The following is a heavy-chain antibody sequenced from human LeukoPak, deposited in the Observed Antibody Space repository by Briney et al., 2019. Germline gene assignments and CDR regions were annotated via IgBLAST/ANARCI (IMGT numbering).Heavy chain of an antibody. D-gene: IGHD6-13*01. V-gene: IGHV1-46*01. J-gene: IGHJ5*02. CDR1: GYTFTSYY. Sequence: GASVKVSCKASGYTFTSYYMHWVRQAPGQGLEWMGIINPSGGSTSYAQKFQGRVTMTRDMSTSTVYMELSSLRSEDTAVYYCARDIGGGAAVFENWFDPWGQGTLVTVSS. CDR2: INPSGGST. CDR3: ARDIGGGAAVFENWFDP.